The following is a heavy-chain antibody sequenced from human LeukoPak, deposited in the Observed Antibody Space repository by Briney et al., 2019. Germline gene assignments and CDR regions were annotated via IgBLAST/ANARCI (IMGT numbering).Heavy chain of an antibody. J-gene: IGHJ6*03. CDR2: MKQDGNEE. CDR1: GFTFTNSW. Sequence: GGSLRLSCAASGFTFTNSWMSWVRQTPGKGLEWVANMKQDGNEEYYVDSVRGRFTISRDNAKNSLYLQMNSLRAEDTAVYYCATHGSAHYYMDVWGKGTTVTISS. CDR3: ATHGSAHYYMDV. V-gene: IGHV3-7*03. D-gene: IGHD2-2*03.